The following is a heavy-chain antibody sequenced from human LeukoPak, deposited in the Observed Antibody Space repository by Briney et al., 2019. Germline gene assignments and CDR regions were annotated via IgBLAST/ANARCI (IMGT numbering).Heavy chain of an antibody. CDR2: IIPIFGTA. V-gene: IGHV1-69*01. CDR1: GGTFSSYA. CDR3: AGPRIVGATYCAY. J-gene: IGHJ4*02. Sequence: SVKVSCKACGGTFSSYAISWVRQAPGQGLEWMGGIIPIFGTANYAQKFQGRVTITADESTSTAYMQLSSLRSEDTAVYYCAGPRIVGATYCAYWGQGTLVTISS. D-gene: IGHD1-26*01.